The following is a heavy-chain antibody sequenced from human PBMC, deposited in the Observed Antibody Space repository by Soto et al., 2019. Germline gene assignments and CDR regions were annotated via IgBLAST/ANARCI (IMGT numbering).Heavy chain of an antibody. J-gene: IGHJ4*02. CDR2: IWYDGSNK. CDR1: GFTFSSYG. D-gene: IGHD6-19*01. CDR3: ARGADSSGWYSDY. Sequence: GGSLRLSCAASGFTFSSYGMHWVRQAPGKGLEWVAVIWYDGSNKYYADSVKGRFTISRDNSKNTLYLQMNSLRAEDTAVYYCARGADSSGWYSDYWGQGTLVTVS. V-gene: IGHV3-33*01.